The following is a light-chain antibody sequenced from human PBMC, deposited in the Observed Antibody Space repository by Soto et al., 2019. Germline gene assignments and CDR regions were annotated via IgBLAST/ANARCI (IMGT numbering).Light chain of an antibody. CDR3: QQRSNWPPP. J-gene: IGKJ1*01. V-gene: IGKV3-11*01. Sequence: ETRVTQSPAAVSLTKGERATLSSGVTQRVTSNYLACYQQTPGQAPSLLFFGSSTRATGIPARFSGSGSGTDFPLTISSLAPEDFALYYCQQRSNWPPPFGQGTKVDI. CDR2: GSS. CDR1: QRVTSNY.